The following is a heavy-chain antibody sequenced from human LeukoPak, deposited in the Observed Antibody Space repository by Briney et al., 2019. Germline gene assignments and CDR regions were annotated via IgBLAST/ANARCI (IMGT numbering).Heavy chain of an antibody. Sequence: SETLSLTCTVSGVSTTNGIYYWAWIRQSPGKGLEWIGSFHNVGSTYYTLFLRIRVTMSIDTSKNQFSLRLNSVTAADTAVYYCARHAEYNSGWHFYLDHWGQGILVTVSS. D-gene: IGHD6-19*01. V-gene: IGHV4-39*01. CDR3: ARHAEYNSGWHFYLDH. CDR2: FHNVGST. J-gene: IGHJ4*02. CDR1: GVSTTNGIYY.